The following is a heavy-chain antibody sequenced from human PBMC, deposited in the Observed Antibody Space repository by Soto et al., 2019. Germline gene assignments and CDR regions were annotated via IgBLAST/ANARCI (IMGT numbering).Heavy chain of an antibody. CDR1: GFTFSSYA. CDR3: AKRDDGSGYLDY. D-gene: IGHD3-22*01. CDR2: ISGTGGST. J-gene: IGHJ4*02. V-gene: IGHV3-23*01. Sequence: GGSLRLSCAASGFTFSSYAMSWVRQAPGKGLECVSTISGTGGSTYYADSVKGRFTISRDNSKNTLYLQMNSLRAEDTAVYYCAKRDDGSGYLDYWGQGTLVTVSS.